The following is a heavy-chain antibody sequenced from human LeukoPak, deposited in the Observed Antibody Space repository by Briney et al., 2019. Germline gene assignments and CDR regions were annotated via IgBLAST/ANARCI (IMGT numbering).Heavy chain of an antibody. CDR1: GGSISSGGYY. D-gene: IGHD6-13*01. V-gene: IGHV4-39*01. CDR3: ARQIAAATLYYFDY. CDR2: IYYSGST. Sequence: SETLSLTCTVSGGSISSGGYYWSWIRQHPGKGLEWIGYIYYSGSTYYNPSLKSRVTISVDTSKNQFSLKLSSVTAADTAVYYCARQIAAATLYYFDYWGQGTLVTVSS. J-gene: IGHJ4*02.